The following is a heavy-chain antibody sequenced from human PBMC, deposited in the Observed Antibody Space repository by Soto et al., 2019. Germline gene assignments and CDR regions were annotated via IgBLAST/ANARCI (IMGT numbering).Heavy chain of an antibody. V-gene: IGHV1-69*13. Sequence: SVKVSGKASGVTFSSYAISWVRQAPGQGLEWMGGIIPIFGTANYAQKFQGRVTITADESTSTAYMELSSLRSEDTAVYYCARGRTGDIVVPDVGYYYYGMDVWGQGTTVTVSS. J-gene: IGHJ6*02. D-gene: IGHD2-2*01. CDR1: GVTFSSYA. CDR2: IIPIFGTA. CDR3: ARGRTGDIVVPDVGYYYYGMDV.